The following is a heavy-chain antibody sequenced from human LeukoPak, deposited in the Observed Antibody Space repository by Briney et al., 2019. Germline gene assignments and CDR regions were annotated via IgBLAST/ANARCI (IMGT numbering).Heavy chain of an antibody. CDR3: ARDFTGRYYYMDV. CDR1: GFTFSSYG. J-gene: IGHJ6*03. D-gene: IGHD3-16*01. Sequence: GGSLRLSCAASGFTFSSYGMHWVRQAPGKGLEWVAFIRYDGSNKYYADSVKGRFTISRDNSKNTLYLQMNSLRAEDTAVYYCARDFTGRYYYMDVWGKGTTVTVSS. V-gene: IGHV3-30*02. CDR2: IRYDGSNK.